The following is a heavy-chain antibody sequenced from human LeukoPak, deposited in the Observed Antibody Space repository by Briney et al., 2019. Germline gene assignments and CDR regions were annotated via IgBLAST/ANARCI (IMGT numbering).Heavy chain of an antibody. V-gene: IGHV3-21*01. CDR1: GFTFDDYA. CDR3: ARDGSRGNLVTAPDY. J-gene: IGHJ4*02. Sequence: GGSLRLSCAASGFTFDDYAMHRVRQAPGKGLEWVSGISSSSIYIYYADSVKGRFTISRDNAKNSLYLQMNSLRAEDTAVYYCARDGSRGNLVTAPDYWGQGTLVTVSS. D-gene: IGHD2-21*02. CDR2: ISSSSIYI.